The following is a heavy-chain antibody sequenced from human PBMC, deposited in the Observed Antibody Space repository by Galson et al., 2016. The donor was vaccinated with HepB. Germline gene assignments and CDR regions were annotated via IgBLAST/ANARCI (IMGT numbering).Heavy chain of an antibody. D-gene: IGHD3-10*01. J-gene: IGHJ4*02. CDR1: GFTFSDYY. CDR2: ITSRSTYT. V-gene: IGHV3-11*06. CDR3: ARGHYGSGTYYNVYFDS. Sequence: SLRLSCAASGFTFSDYYMSWIRQAPGKGLEYVSYITSRSTYTNYAAFVKGRFTISRDDAKNSLYLQMNSLRADDTAVYYCARGHYGSGTYYNVYFDSWGQGTLVTVS.